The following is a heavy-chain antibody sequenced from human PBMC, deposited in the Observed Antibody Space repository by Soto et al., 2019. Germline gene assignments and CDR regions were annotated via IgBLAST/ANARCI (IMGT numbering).Heavy chain of an antibody. Sequence: QVQLVQSGAEVKKPGASVKVSCKASGYTFTSYGISWVRQAPGQGLEWMGWISAYNGNTNYAQKLQGRVTMTTDTSTSTAYMELRSLRSDDTAVFYCARDFRILYELKDAFDIWGQGTMVTVSS. D-gene: IGHD2-8*01. V-gene: IGHV1-18*01. CDR1: GYTFTSYG. J-gene: IGHJ3*02. CDR3: ARDFRILYELKDAFDI. CDR2: ISAYNGNT.